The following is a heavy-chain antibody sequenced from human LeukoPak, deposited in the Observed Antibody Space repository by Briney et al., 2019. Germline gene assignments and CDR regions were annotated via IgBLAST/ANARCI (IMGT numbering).Heavy chain of an antibody. V-gene: IGHV3-74*01. Sequence: GGSLRPSCAASGFSFSEYWMHWVRQAPGKGLEWVSRINNDGRRITYADSVKGRFTISRDNAKNTLYLQMNSLRVEETAVYYCATSPVISRDWGQGTLVTVSS. CDR3: ATSPVISRD. D-gene: IGHD3-22*01. J-gene: IGHJ4*02. CDR1: GFSFSEYW. CDR2: INNDGRRI.